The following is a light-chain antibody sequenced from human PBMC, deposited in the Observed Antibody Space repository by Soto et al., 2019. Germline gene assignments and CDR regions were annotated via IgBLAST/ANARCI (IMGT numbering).Light chain of an antibody. Sequence: EIVMTQSPATLSVSPGERATLSCRASHSVGSNLAWYQQNPGQAPRLLIYGASTRATGVPARFSGSGSATQFTLTISSLQSEDSGFYYCQQRNSWPPTFTFGQGTRLEIK. CDR1: HSVGSN. CDR2: GAS. CDR3: QQRNSWPPTFT. V-gene: IGKV3-15*01. J-gene: IGKJ5*01.